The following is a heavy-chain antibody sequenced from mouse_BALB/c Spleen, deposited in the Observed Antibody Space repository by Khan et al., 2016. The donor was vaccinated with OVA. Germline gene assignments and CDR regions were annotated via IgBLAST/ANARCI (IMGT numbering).Heavy chain of an antibody. D-gene: IGHD1-1*01. V-gene: IGHV5-6*01. Sequence: EVMLVESGGDLVKPGGSLKLSCAASGFTFSTYGMSWVRQTPDKRLEWVATISSGGSYTYYPDNVKGRFTISRDNAKNTLYLQMSSLKSEDTAMYYCARIAYYYNSEGCAYWGQGTLVTVSA. CDR2: ISSGGSYT. CDR3: ARIAYYYNSEGCAY. CDR1: GFTFSTYG. J-gene: IGHJ3*01.